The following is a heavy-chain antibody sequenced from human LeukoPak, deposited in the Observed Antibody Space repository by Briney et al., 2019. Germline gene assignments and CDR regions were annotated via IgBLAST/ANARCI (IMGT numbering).Heavy chain of an antibody. V-gene: IGHV3-64*01. J-gene: IGHJ4*02. D-gene: IGHD4-17*01. CDR2: ISDNGGST. Sequence: GGSLRLSRAASGFTFSSYAMHWVRQAPGKGLEYVSGISDNGGSTYYANSVKGRFTISRDNSKNTLYLQMGSLRAEDMAVYYCARVANDYGDYFDYWGQGTLVTVSS. CDR1: GFTFSSYA. CDR3: ARVANDYGDYFDY.